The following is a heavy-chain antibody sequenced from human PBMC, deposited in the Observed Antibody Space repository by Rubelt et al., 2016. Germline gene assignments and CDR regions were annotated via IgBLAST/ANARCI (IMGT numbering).Heavy chain of an antibody. J-gene: IGHJ3*01. Sequence: EVQLVESGGGLVQPGGSLRLSCAASGFSVSSKYMAWVRQAPGKGLEWVSSIYANGNQHNANSMKGRFTSSRDNSKNTVFLQMNSLRVDDTAVYYCISYVWGQGTMVTVSS. CDR2: IYANGNQ. CDR1: GFSVSSKY. V-gene: IGHV3-66*01. CDR3: ISYV.